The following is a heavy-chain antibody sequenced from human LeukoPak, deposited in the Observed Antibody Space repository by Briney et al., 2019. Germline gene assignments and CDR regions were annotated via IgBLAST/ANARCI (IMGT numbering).Heavy chain of an antibody. D-gene: IGHD3-10*01. V-gene: IGHV1-18*01. J-gene: IGHJ6*02. CDR3: VSNYYYGSGSYYNSRYYYYGMDV. CDR2: ISAYNGNT. Sequence: ASVKVSCKASGYTFTSYGISWVRQAPGQGLEWMGWISAYNGNTNYAQKLQGRVTMTTDTSTSTAYMELRSLRSDDTAVYYCVSNYYYGSGSYYNSRYYYYGMDVWGQGTTVTVSS. CDR1: GYTFTSYG.